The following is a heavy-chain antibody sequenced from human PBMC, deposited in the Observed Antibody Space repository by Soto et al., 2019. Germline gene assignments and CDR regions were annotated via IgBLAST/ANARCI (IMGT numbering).Heavy chain of an antibody. D-gene: IGHD6-6*01. CDR1: GYTFTSYG. CDR2: ISAYNGNT. Sequence: QVQLVQSGAEVKKPGASVKVSCKASGYTFTSYGISWVRQAPGQGLEWMGWISAYNGNTNYAQKLQGRAPMTPDTSTSTAYMELRSLRSDDTAVYYCARVPHIRGQLAPFDYWGQGTLVTVSS. J-gene: IGHJ4*02. V-gene: IGHV1-18*01. CDR3: ARVPHIRGQLAPFDY.